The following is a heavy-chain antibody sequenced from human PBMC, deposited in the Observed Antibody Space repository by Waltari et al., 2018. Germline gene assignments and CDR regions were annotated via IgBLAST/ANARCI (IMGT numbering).Heavy chain of an antibody. CDR1: GGSISSYY. V-gene: IGHV4-59*01. J-gene: IGHJ4*02. CDR3: ASFLEAIDY. CDR2: IYYSGST. D-gene: IGHD3-3*01. Sequence: QVQLQESGPGLVKPSETQSLTCTVSGGSISSYYWSWIRQPPGKGLEWIGYIYYSGSTNYNPSLKSRVTISVDTSKNQFSLKLSSVTAADTAVYYCASFLEAIDYWGQGTLVTVSS.